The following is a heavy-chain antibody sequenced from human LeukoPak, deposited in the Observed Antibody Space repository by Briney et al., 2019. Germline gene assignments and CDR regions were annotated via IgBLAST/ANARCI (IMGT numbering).Heavy chain of an antibody. CDR2: INQDGSEI. CDR3: ARGLGSARPADN. D-gene: IGHD6-6*01. V-gene: IGHV3-7*01. CDR1: GFIFNKFW. Sequence: GGSLRLSCAASGFIFNKFWMSWVRQAPGKGLEWVANINQDGSEIYYVDSVKGRFAISRDNAENSLFLQMNSLRAEDTAVYYCARGLGSARPADNWGQGTLITVSS. J-gene: IGHJ4*02.